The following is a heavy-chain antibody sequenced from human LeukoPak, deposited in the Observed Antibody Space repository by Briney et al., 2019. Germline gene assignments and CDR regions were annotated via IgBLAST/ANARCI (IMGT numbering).Heavy chain of an antibody. J-gene: IGHJ3*01. V-gene: IGHV3-48*02. CDR2: IDSSGSPI. CDR3: ARAFDV. CDR1: GFTFSSYW. Sequence: GGSLRLSCAASGFTFSSYWMSWVRQAPGKGLEWVSHIDSSGSPIYYADSVKGRFTISRDNAKNSLYLQMNNLRDEDTAVYYCARAFDVWGQGTMVTVSS.